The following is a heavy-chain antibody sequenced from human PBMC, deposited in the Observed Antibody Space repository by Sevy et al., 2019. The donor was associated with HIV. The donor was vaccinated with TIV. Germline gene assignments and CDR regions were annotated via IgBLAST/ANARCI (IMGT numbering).Heavy chain of an antibody. D-gene: IGHD6-13*01. CDR1: GFTFSSYG. Sequence: GGSLRLSCAASGFTFSSYGMHWVRQAPAKGLEWVAVIWYDGSTKYYADSVKGRFTISRDNSKNMLYLQMNSLRPEDTALYSCAKHRDTLAAAAYLDHWGQGTLVTVSS. CDR2: IWYDGSTK. V-gene: IGHV3-30*02. CDR3: AKHRDTLAAAAYLDH. J-gene: IGHJ4*02.